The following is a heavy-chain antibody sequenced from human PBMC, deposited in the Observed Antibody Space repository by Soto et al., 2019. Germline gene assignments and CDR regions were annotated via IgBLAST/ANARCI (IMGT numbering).Heavy chain of an antibody. D-gene: IGHD6-13*01. CDR3: AREEVASAGTKWFDP. V-gene: IGHV3-20*01. J-gene: IGHJ5*02. Sequence: SGGSLRLSCAASGFNFDDYGMSWVRQAPGKGLEWVAGINWKGDRSGYADSLKGRFVISRDNAKNSLYLQMHSLRAEDTAFYHWAREEVASAGTKWFDPWGQGTLVTVSS. CDR1: GFNFDDYG. CDR2: INWKGDRS.